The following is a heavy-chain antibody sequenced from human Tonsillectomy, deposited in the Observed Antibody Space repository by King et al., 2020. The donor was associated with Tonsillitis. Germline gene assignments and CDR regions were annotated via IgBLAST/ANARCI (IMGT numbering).Heavy chain of an antibody. D-gene: IGHD3-10*01. V-gene: IGHV3-23*04. CDR2: ISDTGGNT. CDR3: ARDYGSGSY. Sequence: VQLVQSGGGLVQPGGSLRLSCAASGFSLNSHPMSWVRQAPGKGLEWVSAISDTGGNTYYADSVKGRFTISRDNSKNTLYLQMNSLRAEDTAVYYCARDYGSGSYWGQGTLVTVSS. CDR1: GFSLNSHP. J-gene: IGHJ4*02.